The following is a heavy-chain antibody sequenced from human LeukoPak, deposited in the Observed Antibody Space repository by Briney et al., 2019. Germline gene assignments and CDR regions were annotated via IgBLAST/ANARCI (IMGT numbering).Heavy chain of an antibody. V-gene: IGHV3-21*01. Sequence: PGGSLRLSCAASGFTFSHYTMNWVRQAPGKGLEWVSSVSSRSSNIYYADSVKGRFTISRDNAKNSLYLQMNSLRAEDTAVYYCAKDNTVTTHYYFDCWGQGTLVTVSS. CDR1: GFTFSHYT. D-gene: IGHD4-17*01. CDR3: AKDNTVTTHYYFDC. J-gene: IGHJ4*02. CDR2: VSSRSSNI.